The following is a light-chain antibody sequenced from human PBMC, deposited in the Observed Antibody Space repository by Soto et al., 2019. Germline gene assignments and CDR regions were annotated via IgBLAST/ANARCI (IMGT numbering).Light chain of an antibody. CDR3: TSCITANTRCV. CDR1: SSDSGRYNY. V-gene: IGLV2-14*01. J-gene: IGLJ1*01. CDR2: EVN. Sequence: QSALTQPASVSGSPGQSITISCTGTSSDSGRYNYVSWFQQHPGKVPKLVIFEVNYRPSGVSDRFSGSKSGNTASLTITGLQAEDEADYYCTSCITANTRCVFGSGTKLTVL.